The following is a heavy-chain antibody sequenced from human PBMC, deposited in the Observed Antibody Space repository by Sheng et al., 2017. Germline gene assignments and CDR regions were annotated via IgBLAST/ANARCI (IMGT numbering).Heavy chain of an antibody. CDR1: GFRFSDYY. CDR2: ISDDTSYT. D-gene: IGHD5-12*01. V-gene: IGHV3-11*05. Sequence: QVQLVESGGDLVKPGGSLRLSCAASGFRFSDYYMSWVRQAPGKGLEWISYISDDTSYTEQAESVKGRFTISRDNAKNSLYLHMNSLRADDTAVYYCARSGSTFFYYYNMDVWGKGTTVIVSS. J-gene: IGHJ6*03. CDR3: ARSGSTFFYYYNMDV.